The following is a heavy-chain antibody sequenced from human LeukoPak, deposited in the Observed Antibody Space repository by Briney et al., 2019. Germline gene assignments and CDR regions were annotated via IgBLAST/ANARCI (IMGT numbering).Heavy chain of an antibody. Sequence: KPSETLSLTCAVSGYSISNGYYWVWIRQPPGRGLEWIGYIYYSGSTYYNPSLKSRVTISVDTSKNQFSLKLSSVTAADTAVYYCARGTTHRDLDYWGQGTLVTVSS. J-gene: IGHJ4*02. V-gene: IGHV4-38-2*01. D-gene: IGHD1-1*01. CDR3: ARGTTHRDLDY. CDR2: IYYSGST. CDR1: GYSISNGYY.